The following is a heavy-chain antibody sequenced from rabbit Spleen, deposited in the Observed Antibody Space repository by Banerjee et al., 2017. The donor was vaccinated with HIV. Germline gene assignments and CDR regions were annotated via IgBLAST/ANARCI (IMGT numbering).Heavy chain of an antibody. CDR2: IYAGSGDYT. V-gene: IGHV1S45*01. Sequence: QEQLVESGRGLVQPEGSLTLTCTASGFSFSSRYYMCWVRQAPGKGLEWIACIYAGSGDYTYYASWAKGRFTISKTSSTTVTLQMTSLTAADTATYFCARDLVGVIGWNFYLWGQGTLVTVS. D-gene: IGHD1-1*01. J-gene: IGHJ4*01. CDR1: GFSFSSRYY. CDR3: ARDLVGVIGWNFYL.